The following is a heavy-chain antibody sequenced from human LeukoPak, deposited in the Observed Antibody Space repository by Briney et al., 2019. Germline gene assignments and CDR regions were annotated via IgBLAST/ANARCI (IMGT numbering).Heavy chain of an antibody. CDR2: ISGSGGST. CDR3: AKRGVVIRVILVGFHKEAYYFDS. CDR1: GITLSTSG. J-gene: IGHJ4*02. Sequence: PGGSLRLSCAVPGITLSTSGMSWVRQAPGKGLEWVAGISGSGGSTNDADSVKGRFTVSIDNRKNTLFLQMNSLTDEDTAVHFGAKRGVVIRVILVGFHKEAYYFDSSGQGALVTVSS. V-gene: IGHV3-23*01. D-gene: IGHD3-22*01.